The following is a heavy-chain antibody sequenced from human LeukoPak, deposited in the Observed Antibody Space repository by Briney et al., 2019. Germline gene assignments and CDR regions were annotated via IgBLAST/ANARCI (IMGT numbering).Heavy chain of an antibody. V-gene: IGHV3-15*01. J-gene: IGHJ4*02. CDR1: GFTFSNAW. D-gene: IGHD2-2*02. CDR2: IKSKTDGGTT. Sequence: PGGSLRLSCAASGFTFSNAWMSWVRQAPGKGQEWVGRIKSKTDGGTTDYAAPVKGRFTISRDDSKNTLYLQMNSLKTEDTAVYYCTTADIVVVPAAIPVDYWGQGALVTVSS. CDR3: TTADIVVVPAAIPVDY.